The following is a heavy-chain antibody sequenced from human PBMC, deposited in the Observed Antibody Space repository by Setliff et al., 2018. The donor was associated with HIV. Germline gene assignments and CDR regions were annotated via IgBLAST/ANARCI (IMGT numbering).Heavy chain of an antibody. J-gene: IGHJ4*02. Sequence: ASVKVSCKTSGFTFNHYGITWVRQAPGQGLEWMGIINPNDGATTYAQNFEGRVTMTRDTSTNTVYMELRSLTSEDTAVFYCAREYHIEATYTRLANYFDSWGQGTLVTVSS. V-gene: IGHV1-18*01. CDR1: GFTFNHYG. CDR2: INPNDGAT. CDR3: AREYHIEATYTRLANYFDS. D-gene: IGHD6-19*01.